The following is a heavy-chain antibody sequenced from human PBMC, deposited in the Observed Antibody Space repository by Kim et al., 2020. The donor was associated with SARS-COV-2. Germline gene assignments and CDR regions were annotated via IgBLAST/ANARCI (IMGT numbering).Heavy chain of an antibody. Sequence: GGSLRLSCAASGFIFSSYSMNWVRQAPGKGLEWVASISGDSNYIYYADSVKGRFTISRDNAKTSLYLQMNSLRAEDTAVYYCARNPGRDYWGQGTLVTVSS. CDR1: GFIFSSYS. J-gene: IGHJ4*02. CDR3: ARNPGRDY. CDR2: ISGDSNYI. V-gene: IGHV3-21*01.